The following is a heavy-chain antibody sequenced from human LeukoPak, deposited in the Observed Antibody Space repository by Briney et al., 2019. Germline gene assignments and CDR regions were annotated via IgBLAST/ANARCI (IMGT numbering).Heavy chain of an antibody. V-gene: IGHV3-64*01. CDR2: ISSNGGTT. CDR1: GFTFSSCA. CDR3: ARKGYSYGYSDY. D-gene: IGHD5-18*01. Sequence: GGSLRLSCAASGFTFSSCAMHWVRQAPGKGLEYVSAISSNGGTTYYANSVKGRFTVSRDNSKNTLYLQMGSLRGEDMAVYYCARKGYSYGYSDYWGQGTLVTVSS. J-gene: IGHJ4*02.